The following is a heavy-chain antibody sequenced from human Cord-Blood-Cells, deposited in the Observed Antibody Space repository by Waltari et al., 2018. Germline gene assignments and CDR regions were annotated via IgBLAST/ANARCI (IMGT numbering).Heavy chain of an antibody. J-gene: IGHJ4*02. D-gene: IGHD3-22*01. CDR1: GDTFSSNA. CDR2: IIPIFGTA. CDR3: ARDERDSSGYYFDY. V-gene: IGHV1-69*01. Sequence: QVQLVQSGAEVKKLGSAATVSCEASGDTFSSNAIRWVGQAPGQGLEWKGGIIPIFGTANYAQKFQGRVTITADESTSTAYMELSSLRSEDTAVYYCARDERDSSGYYFDYWGQGTLVTVSS.